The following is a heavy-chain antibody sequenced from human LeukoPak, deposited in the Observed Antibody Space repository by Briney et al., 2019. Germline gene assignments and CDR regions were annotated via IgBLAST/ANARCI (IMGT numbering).Heavy chain of an antibody. CDR2: ITGSGDTT. D-gene: IGHD1-26*01. CDR3: AKIVDM. J-gene: IGHJ3*02. Sequence: GGSLRLSCAASGFTFTSYAMSWVRQAPGKGLEWVSAITGSGDTTYYAASVKGRFTISRDNSKNTLYLQMNSLRAEDTAVYNCAKIVDMWGQGTMVTVSS. V-gene: IGHV3-23*01. CDR1: GFTFTSYA.